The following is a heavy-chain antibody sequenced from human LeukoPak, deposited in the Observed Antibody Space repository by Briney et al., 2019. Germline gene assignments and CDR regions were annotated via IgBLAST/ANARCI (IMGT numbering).Heavy chain of an antibody. J-gene: IGHJ4*02. CDR1: GFTVSSNY. D-gene: IGHD3-10*01. Sequence: GGSLRLSCAACGFTVSSNYMSWVRQAPGKGLEWVSVIYSGGSTYYADSVKGRFTISRDNSKNTLYLQMNSLRAEDTAVYYCARVVNYYGSGSYPDYWGQGTLVTVSS. CDR3: ARVVNYYGSGSYPDY. CDR2: IYSGGST. V-gene: IGHV3-66*01.